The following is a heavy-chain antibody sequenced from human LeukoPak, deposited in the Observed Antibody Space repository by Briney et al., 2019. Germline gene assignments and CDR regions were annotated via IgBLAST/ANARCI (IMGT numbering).Heavy chain of an antibody. D-gene: IGHD6-19*01. J-gene: IGHJ4*02. Sequence: GASVKVSCKASGYTFTNYGITWVRQAPGQGLEWMGWISAYNGNTNYAQKLQGRVTMTTDASTSTAYMELRSLRSDDTAVYYCARVVAVAGTVSDYWGQGTLVTVSS. CDR2: ISAYNGNT. CDR3: ARVVAVAGTVSDY. CDR1: GYTFTNYG. V-gene: IGHV1-18*01.